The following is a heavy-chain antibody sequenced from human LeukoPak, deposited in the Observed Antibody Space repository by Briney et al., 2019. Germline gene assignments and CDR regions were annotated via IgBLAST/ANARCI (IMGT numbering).Heavy chain of an antibody. Sequence: SETLSLTCTVSGGSISSYYWSWIRQPPGKGREWIGYIYYSGSTNYNPSLKSRVTISVDPSKNQFSLKLSSVTAADTAVYYCARVVWAAAGTGYYYYYMDVWGKGTTVTISS. J-gene: IGHJ6*03. CDR2: IYYSGST. CDR3: ARVVWAAAGTGYYYYYMDV. D-gene: IGHD6-13*01. CDR1: GGSISSYY. V-gene: IGHV4-59*01.